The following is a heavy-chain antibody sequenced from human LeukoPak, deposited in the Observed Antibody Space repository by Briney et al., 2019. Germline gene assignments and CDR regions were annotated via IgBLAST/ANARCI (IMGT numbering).Heavy chain of an antibody. Sequence: ASVKVSCKAYRYTFTNYDINWVRQATGQGLEWMGWMNPNSGNTGFAQKFQDRVSMTRDTSINTAYMELTSLRSGDTAVYYCARATPGGLHGYSFDYWGQGTVVTVYS. V-gene: IGHV1-8*02. D-gene: IGHD5-24*01. CDR2: MNPNSGNT. CDR1: RYTFTNYD. CDR3: ARATPGGLHGYSFDY. J-gene: IGHJ4*02.